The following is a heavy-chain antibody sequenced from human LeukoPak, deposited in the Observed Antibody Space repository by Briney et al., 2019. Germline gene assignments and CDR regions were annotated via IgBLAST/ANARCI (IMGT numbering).Heavy chain of an antibody. CDR3: AKDPTWELSAIDY. D-gene: IGHD1-26*01. Sequence: GSLRLSCAASGFTFSDYYMSWIRQAPGKGLEWVSYISSSGSTIYYADSVKGRFTISRDNAKNSLYLQMNSLRAEDTALYYCAKDPTWELSAIDYWGQGTLVTVSS. J-gene: IGHJ4*02. CDR2: ISSSGSTI. V-gene: IGHV3-11*01. CDR1: GFTFSDYY.